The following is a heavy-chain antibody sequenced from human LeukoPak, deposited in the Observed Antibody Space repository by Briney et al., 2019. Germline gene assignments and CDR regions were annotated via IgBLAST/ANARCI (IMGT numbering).Heavy chain of an antibody. Sequence: SETLSLTCTVSGGSISSGGYYWSWIRQHPGKGLEWIGYIYYSGSTYYNPSLKSRVTISVDTSKNQFSLKLSSVTAADTAVYYCARGPRSDDSSGTHAFDIWGQGTMVTVSS. CDR1: GGSISSGGYY. D-gene: IGHD3-22*01. J-gene: IGHJ3*02. V-gene: IGHV4-31*03. CDR3: ARGPRSDDSSGTHAFDI. CDR2: IYYSGST.